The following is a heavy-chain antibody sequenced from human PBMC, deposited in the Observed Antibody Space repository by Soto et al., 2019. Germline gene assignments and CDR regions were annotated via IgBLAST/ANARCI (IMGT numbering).Heavy chain of an antibody. CDR2: IDPGSETS. D-gene: IGHD3-16*02. V-gene: IGHV1-46*01. J-gene: IGHJ4*02. CDR1: GYTFADSS. CDR3: ARLSPITLIVV. Sequence: VQLVQSGAEVKSPGASVKLSCQTSGYTFADSSIHWVRQAPGQGFEYMGEIDPGSETSGSAQNVQSRVSMPTDASRSTVYMELNSLRSEDTAIYYCARLSPITLIVVWGQGTLVTVSS.